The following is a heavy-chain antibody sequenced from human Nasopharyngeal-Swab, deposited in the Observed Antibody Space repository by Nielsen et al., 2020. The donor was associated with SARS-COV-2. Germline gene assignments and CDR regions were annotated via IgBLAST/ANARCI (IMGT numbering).Heavy chain of an antibody. CDR3: ARGIYDGSGLLDS. V-gene: IGHV4-59*11. CDR1: GDSINSHF. Sequence: SETLSLTCTVSGDSINSHFWSWIRQLPGKGLDWIGYISYGGSTNYNPSLRSRVTISVDTSKSQFSLKLTSVTAADAAVYYCARGIYDGSGLLDSWGHGTLVTVSS. CDR2: ISYGGST. D-gene: IGHD3-22*01. J-gene: IGHJ5*01.